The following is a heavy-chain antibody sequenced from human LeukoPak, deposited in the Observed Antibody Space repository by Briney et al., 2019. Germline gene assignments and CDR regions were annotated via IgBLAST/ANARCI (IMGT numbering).Heavy chain of an antibody. J-gene: IGHJ5*02. Sequence: SVKVSCKASGGTFSSYAISWVRQAPGQGLEWMGGIIPIFGTANYAQKFQGRVTITADESTSTAYMELGSLRSEDTAVYYCAVSGYSSGWYGRTPFWFDPWGQGTLVTVSS. CDR2: IIPIFGTA. CDR3: AVSGYSSGWYGRTPFWFDP. V-gene: IGHV1-69*13. CDR1: GGTFSSYA. D-gene: IGHD6-19*01.